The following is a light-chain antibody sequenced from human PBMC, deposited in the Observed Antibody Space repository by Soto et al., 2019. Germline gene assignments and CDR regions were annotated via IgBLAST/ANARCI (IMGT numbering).Light chain of an antibody. CDR3: SSYTRSFTVV. J-gene: IGLJ2*01. CDR1: SSDVGGYNF. V-gene: IGLV2-14*01. CDR2: EVS. Sequence: QSALTQPASVSGSPGQSITISCTGDSSDVGGYNFVSWFQQYPGKAPKLMIYEVSHRPSGVSHRFSGSKSGTTASLTISGLQAEEEADYYCSSYTRSFTVVFGGGTKLTVL.